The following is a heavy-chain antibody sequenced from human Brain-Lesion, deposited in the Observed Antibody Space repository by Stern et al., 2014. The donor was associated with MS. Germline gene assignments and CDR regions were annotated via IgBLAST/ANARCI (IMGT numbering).Heavy chain of an antibody. V-gene: IGHV4-39*01. J-gene: IGHJ5*02. CDR1: GGSVSSTSYA. CDR3: AGEEDIRYCSGGSCTGNWFDP. D-gene: IGHD2-15*01. Sequence: VHLVESGPGLVKPSETLSLTCTVAGGSVSSTSYAWAWIRQPPGKGLEWIGTIYYSGNTYYSPSLKSRLPISLAPPKNQFSLQLRSVTAADTAVYYCAGEEDIRYCSGGSCTGNWFDPWGQGTLVTVSS. CDR2: IYYSGNT.